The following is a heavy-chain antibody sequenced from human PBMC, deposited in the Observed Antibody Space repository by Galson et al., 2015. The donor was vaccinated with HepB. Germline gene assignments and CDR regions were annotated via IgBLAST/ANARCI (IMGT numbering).Heavy chain of an antibody. J-gene: IGHJ6*02. CDR3: ARDLYSSSWNYYYGMDV. D-gene: IGHD6-13*01. CDR2: INAGNGNT. Sequence: SVKVSCKASGYTFTSYAMHWVRQAPGQRLEWMGWINAGNGNTKYSQKFQGRVTITRDTSASTAYMELSSLRSEDTAVYYCARDLYSSSWNYYYGMDVWGQGTTVTVSS. V-gene: IGHV1-3*01. CDR1: GYTFTSYA.